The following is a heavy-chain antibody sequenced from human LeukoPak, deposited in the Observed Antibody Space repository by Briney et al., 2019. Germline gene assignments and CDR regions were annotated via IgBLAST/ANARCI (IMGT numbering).Heavy chain of an antibody. CDR3: AKAVYCSSTSCYTSALFDY. CDR1: GFTFNNYD. D-gene: IGHD2-2*02. CDR2: ISGSGGNT. Sequence: GGSLRLSCAASGFTFNNYDMSWVRQAPGKGLEWVSTISGSGGNTYYADSVKGRFTISRDNSKNTLYLQMNSLRAEDTAVYYCAKAVYCSSTSCYTSALFDYWGQGTLVTVSS. V-gene: IGHV3-23*01. J-gene: IGHJ4*02.